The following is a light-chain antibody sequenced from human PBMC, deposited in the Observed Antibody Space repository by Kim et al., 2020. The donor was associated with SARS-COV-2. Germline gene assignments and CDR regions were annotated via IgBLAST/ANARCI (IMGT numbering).Light chain of an antibody. CDR1: QGITNS. J-gene: IGKJ1*01. V-gene: IGKV1-27*01. CDR3: QKYNSAPWT. Sequence: DIQMTQTPSSLSVSVGDRVTITCRASQGITNSLAWYQQKPGKVPQLLIYAASALQSGVPSRFSGGGSGTDFTLTISSLQPEDVATYYCQKYNSAPWTFGEGGKVDSK. CDR2: AAS.